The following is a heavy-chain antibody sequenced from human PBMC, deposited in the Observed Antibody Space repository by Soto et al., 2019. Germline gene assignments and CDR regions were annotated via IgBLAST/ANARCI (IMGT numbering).Heavy chain of an antibody. V-gene: IGHV5-51*01. Sequence: GESLQISCKGSGYSFTSYWIGCVRQMPGKGLEWMGIIYPGDSDTRYSPSFQGQVTISADKSISTAYLQWSSLKASDTAMYYCATWPDRYGGKDHFDYWGQGTLVTVS. D-gene: IGHD1-26*01. CDR2: IYPGDSDT. CDR3: ATWPDRYGGKDHFDY. J-gene: IGHJ4*02. CDR1: GYSFTSYW.